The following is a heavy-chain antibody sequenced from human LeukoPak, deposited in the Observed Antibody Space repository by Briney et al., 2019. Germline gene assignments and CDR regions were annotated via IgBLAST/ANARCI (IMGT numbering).Heavy chain of an antibody. V-gene: IGHV3-30*18. Sequence: GRSLRLSCAASGFTFSSYGMHWVRQAPGKGLEWVAVISHDGSNIHYGDSVKGRFTISRDNPKNTLYLQMNSLRAEDTAVYYCAKDPYRVVVATGNYLDPWGQGTLVTVSS. D-gene: IGHD2-15*01. CDR3: AKDPYRVVVATGNYLDP. J-gene: IGHJ5*02. CDR1: GFTFSSYG. CDR2: ISHDGSNI.